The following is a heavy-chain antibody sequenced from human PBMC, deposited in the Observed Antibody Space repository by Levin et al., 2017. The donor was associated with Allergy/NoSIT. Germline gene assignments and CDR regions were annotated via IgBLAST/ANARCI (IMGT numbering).Heavy chain of an antibody. Sequence: KPGGSLRLSCAASGFSFSNAWMSWARQAPGKGLEWVGRIKSKTDGGTIEYAAPVKGRFTISRDDSKNTLYLQMNSLKTEDTAVYYCTTYNSSWYYFDYWGQGTLVTVSS. CDR2: IKSKTDGGTI. V-gene: IGHV3-15*01. CDR1: GFSFSNAW. D-gene: IGHD6-13*01. J-gene: IGHJ4*02. CDR3: TTYNSSWYYFDY.